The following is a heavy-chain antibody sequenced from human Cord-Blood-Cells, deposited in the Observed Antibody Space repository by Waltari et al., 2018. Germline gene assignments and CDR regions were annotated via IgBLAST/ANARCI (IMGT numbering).Heavy chain of an antibody. D-gene: IGHD5-12*01. V-gene: IGHV1-46*01. Sequence: QVQLVQSGAEVKKPGASVKVSCKASGYTFTSYYMHWVRQAPGQGLEWMGIINPSGGSTSYAQKCQGRVTMTRDMSTSTVYMELSSLRSEDTAVYYCAGDGVQESGYDYGAYYYYYMDAWGKGTTVTVSS. CDR2: INPSGGST. CDR3: AGDGVQESGYDYGAYYYYYMDA. J-gene: IGHJ6*03. CDR1: GYTFTSYY.